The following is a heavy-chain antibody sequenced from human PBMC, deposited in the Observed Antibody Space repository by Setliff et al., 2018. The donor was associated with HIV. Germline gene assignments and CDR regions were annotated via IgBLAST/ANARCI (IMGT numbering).Heavy chain of an antibody. D-gene: IGHD2-21*01. CDR2: IYHSGST. CDR1: GYSISSGYY. V-gene: IGHV4-38-2*01. CDR3: ARRRETIVVVIGIPNWYFDL. J-gene: IGHJ2*01. Sequence: PSETLSLTCAVSGYSISSGYYWGWIRQPPGKGLEWIGTIYHSGSTYYNPSLKSRVTISVDTSKNQFSLRLSSVTAADSAVYYCARRRETIVVVIGIPNWYFDLWGRDTLVTVS.